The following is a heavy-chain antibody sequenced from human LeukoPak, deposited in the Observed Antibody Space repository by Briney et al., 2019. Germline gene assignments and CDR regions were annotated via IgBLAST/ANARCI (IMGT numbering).Heavy chain of an antibody. D-gene: IGHD3-3*01. J-gene: IGHJ4*02. CDR1: GFTFSSYT. CDR2: IKLDGSEK. V-gene: IGHV3-7*03. CDR3: ARDQYDTWSRRGNFDS. Sequence: QPGGSLRLSCAASGFTFSSYTMSWVRQAPGKGLEWVANIKLDGSEKNYVDSVKGRFTISRDNTKNSLYLQMNSLRAEDTAVFYCARDQYDTWSRRGNFDSWGQGTLVIVSS.